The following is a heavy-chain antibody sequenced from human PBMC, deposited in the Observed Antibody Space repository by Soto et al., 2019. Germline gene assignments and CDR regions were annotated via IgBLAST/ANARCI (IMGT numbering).Heavy chain of an antibody. Sequence: EVQLLESGGGLVQPGGSLRLSCAASGFTFSSYAMNWVRQAPGKGLEWVSVISGSGGSTYYADYVKGRFTISRDNSKNTLYLQMNSLRVEDTAVYYCASRSSGWYFDYWGQGTLVTVSS. D-gene: IGHD6-19*01. V-gene: IGHV3-23*01. CDR1: GFTFSSYA. CDR2: ISGSGGST. J-gene: IGHJ4*02. CDR3: ASRSSGWYFDY.